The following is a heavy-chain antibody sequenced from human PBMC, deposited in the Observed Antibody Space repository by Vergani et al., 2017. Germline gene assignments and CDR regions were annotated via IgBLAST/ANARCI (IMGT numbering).Heavy chain of an antibody. CDR3: ARTESFILRYFHWAL. CDR2: IYHSGGA. J-gene: IGHJ4*02. V-gene: IGHV4-39*01. D-gene: IGHD3-9*01. CDR1: GGSITSSSYY. Sequence: LHLQESGPGLVKTSETLSLTCTVSGGSITSSSYYWGWIRQPPGKGLEWIGNIYHSGGAYYNPSLKGRVTISVDTSKNQFSLEVTSVTAADTAIYFCARTESFILRYFHWALWGQGTLVTVSS.